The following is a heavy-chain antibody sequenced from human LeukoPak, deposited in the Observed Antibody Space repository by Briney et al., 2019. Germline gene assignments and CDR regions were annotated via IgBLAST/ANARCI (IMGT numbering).Heavy chain of an antibody. D-gene: IGHD3-10*01. Sequence: ASVKVSCKASGYTFTSYAMHWVRQAPGQRLEWMGWINAGSGNTKYSQKFQGRVTITRDTSASTAYMELSSLRSEDTAVYYCARGPQWFGELSAYFDYWGQGTLVTVSS. CDR1: GYTFTSYA. CDR2: INAGSGNT. J-gene: IGHJ4*02. CDR3: ARGPQWFGELSAYFDY. V-gene: IGHV1-3*01.